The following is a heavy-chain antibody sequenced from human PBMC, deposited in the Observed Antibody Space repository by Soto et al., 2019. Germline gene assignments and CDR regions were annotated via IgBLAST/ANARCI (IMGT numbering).Heavy chain of an antibody. D-gene: IGHD3-16*01. Sequence: GGSLRLSCAASGFTFSIYGMSWVRQVPGKGLEWVSTISDSGDSAYYADSVKGRFTISRDNAKNSLYLQLNSVRVEDTALYYCVKDISGRGSYYYYHGMDVWGQGTTVTVSS. CDR1: GFTFSIYG. J-gene: IGHJ6*02. CDR2: ISDSGDSA. CDR3: VKDISGRGSYYYYHGMDV. V-gene: IGHV3-23*01.